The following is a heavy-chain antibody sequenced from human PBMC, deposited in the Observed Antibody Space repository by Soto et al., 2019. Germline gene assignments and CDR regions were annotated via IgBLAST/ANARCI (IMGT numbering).Heavy chain of an antibody. Sequence: PGESLKISCEGSGYNFNTYWIGWVRQMPGKGLEWMALIYPGDSDTRYSPFFEGQVTLSVDRSISTAYLQWSSLKASDTAIYYCATSTVSYVDIVSSTTRGYFDHWGQGTLVTVSS. J-gene: IGHJ4*02. CDR3: ATSTVSYVDIVSSTTRGYFDH. CDR2: IYPGDSDT. CDR1: GYNFNTYW. D-gene: IGHD5-12*01. V-gene: IGHV5-51*01.